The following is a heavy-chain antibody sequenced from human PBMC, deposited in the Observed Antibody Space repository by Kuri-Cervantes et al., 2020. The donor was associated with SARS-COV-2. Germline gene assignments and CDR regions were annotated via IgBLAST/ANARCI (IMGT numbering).Heavy chain of an antibody. J-gene: IGHJ4*02. D-gene: IGHD3-3*01. Sequence: SETLSLTCSVSEGSMRAHYYSWIRQTAAMGLEWIGRVYISGSTNYNPSLKGRVTMSVDTSKNQFSLKLSSVTAADTAVYYCARELTYYDFWSGYSPAHYFDYWGQGTLVTVSS. V-gene: IGHV4-4*07. CDR2: VYISGST. CDR3: ARELTYYDFWSGYSPAHYFDY. CDR1: EGSMRAHY.